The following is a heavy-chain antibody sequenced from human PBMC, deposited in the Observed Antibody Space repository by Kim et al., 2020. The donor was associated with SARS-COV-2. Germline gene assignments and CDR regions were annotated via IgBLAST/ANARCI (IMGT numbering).Heavy chain of an antibody. J-gene: IGHJ4*02. CDR1: GYTFTSYG. V-gene: IGHV1-18*04. D-gene: IGHD1-26*01. CDR3: ARVPPGDGSYYQVFPGGFSFDY. Sequence: ASVKVSCKASGYTFTSYGISWVRQAPGQGLEWMGWISAYNGNTNYAQKLQGRVTMTTDTSTSTAYMELRSLRSDDTAVYYCARVPPGDGSYYQVFPGGFSFDYWGQGTLVTVSS. CDR2: ISAYNGNT.